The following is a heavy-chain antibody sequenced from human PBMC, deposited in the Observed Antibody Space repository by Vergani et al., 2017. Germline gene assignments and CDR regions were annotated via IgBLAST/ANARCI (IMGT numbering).Heavy chain of an antibody. CDR2: IYYSGLT. Sequence: QLQLQQSGPGLVKPSATLFLTCTVSADSISSGSYYWGWIRQPPGQSLEWIGSIYYSGLTYYNPSLKSRVAISVDTSKNQFSLKVTSVTAADTAVYFCARQRPGSGWSPGDFDDWGQGILVTVSS. CDR1: ADSISSGSYY. CDR3: ARQRPGSGWSPGDFDD. J-gene: IGHJ4*02. V-gene: IGHV4-39*01. D-gene: IGHD6-19*01.